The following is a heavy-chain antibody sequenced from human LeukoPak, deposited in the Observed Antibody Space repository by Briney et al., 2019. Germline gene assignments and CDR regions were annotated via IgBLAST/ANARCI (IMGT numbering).Heavy chain of an antibody. CDR1: GYTFTSYY. CDR3: AKDQPPVYYYDRRENPRVPLGEYDY. D-gene: IGHD3-22*01. J-gene: IGHJ4*02. Sequence: ASVKVSCKASGYTFTSYYMHWVRQAPGQGLEWMGIINPSGGSTSYAQKFQGRVTMTRDMSTSTVYMELSSLRSEDTAVYYCAKDQPPVYYYDRRENPRVPLGEYDYWGQGTLVTVSS. CDR2: INPSGGST. V-gene: IGHV1-46*01.